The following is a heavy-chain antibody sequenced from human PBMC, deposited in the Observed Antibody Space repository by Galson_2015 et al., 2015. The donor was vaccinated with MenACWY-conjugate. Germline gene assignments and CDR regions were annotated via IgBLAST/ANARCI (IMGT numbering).Heavy chain of an antibody. V-gene: IGHV3-23*01. D-gene: IGHD3-3*01. J-gene: IGHJ6*02. CDR1: GFTFSSYA. CDR2: ISGRGRRT. Sequence: SLRLSCAASGFTFSSYAMNWVRQAPGKGLEWVSAISGRGRRTYYADSVKGRFTISRENSKNTLYLQMNSLRAEDTAVYYCAKDRFKYYGMDVWGQVTTVTVSS. CDR3: AKDRFKYYGMDV.